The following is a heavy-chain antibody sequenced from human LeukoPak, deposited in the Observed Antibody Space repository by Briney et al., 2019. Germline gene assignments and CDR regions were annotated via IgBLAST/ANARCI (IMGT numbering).Heavy chain of an antibody. D-gene: IGHD1-26*01. V-gene: IGHV3-7*01. CDR3: ARVKEWELDY. CDR2: ITQHGSAK. J-gene: IGHJ4*02. Sequence: ECVANITQHGSAKYYLDSVKGRFTIYRDKAKNSLYLQMNSLTAEDTAVYYCARVKEWELDYWGQGTLVTVSS.